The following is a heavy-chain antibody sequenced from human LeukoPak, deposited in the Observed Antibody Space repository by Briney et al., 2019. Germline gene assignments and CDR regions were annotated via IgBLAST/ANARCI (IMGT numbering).Heavy chain of an antibody. J-gene: IGHJ4*02. D-gene: IGHD5-18*01. CDR2: ISAYNGNT. CDR1: GYTFTSYG. Sequence: ASVKVSCTASGYTFTSYGISRVRQAPGQGLEWMGWISAYNGNTNYAQKLQGRVTMTTDTSTSTAYMEMRILRSNDAAVYLCSVEVDTAMVNLFDYWGQGTLVIVSS. V-gene: IGHV1-18*01. CDR3: SVEVDTAMVNLFDY.